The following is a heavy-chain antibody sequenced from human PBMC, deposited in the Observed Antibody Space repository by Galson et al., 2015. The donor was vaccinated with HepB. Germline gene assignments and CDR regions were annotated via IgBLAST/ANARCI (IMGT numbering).Heavy chain of an antibody. Sequence: ETLSLTCTVSGGSISSYYWSWIRQPPGKGLEWIGYIYYSGSTNYNPSLKSRVTISVDTSKNQFSLKLSSVTAADTAVYYCARTLYYYDSSGYYYFDYWGQGTLVTVSS. CDR2: IYYSGST. J-gene: IGHJ4*02. V-gene: IGHV4-59*08. D-gene: IGHD3-22*01. CDR3: ARTLYYYDSSGYYYFDY. CDR1: GGSISSYY.